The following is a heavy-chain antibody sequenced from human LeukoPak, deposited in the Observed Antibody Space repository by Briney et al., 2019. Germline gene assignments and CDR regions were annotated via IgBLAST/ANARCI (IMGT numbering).Heavy chain of an antibody. CDR1: GYTFTSYG. D-gene: IGHD4-17*01. V-gene: IGHV1-18*01. CDR2: ISAYNGNT. Sequence: GASVKVSCKASGYTFTSYGISWVRQAPGQRLEWMGWISAYNGNTNYAQKLQGRVTMTRNTSISTAYMELSSLRSEDTAVYYCARNGVVQYYYYYYGMDVWVQGTTVTVSS. J-gene: IGHJ6*02. CDR3: ARNGVVQYYYYYYGMDV.